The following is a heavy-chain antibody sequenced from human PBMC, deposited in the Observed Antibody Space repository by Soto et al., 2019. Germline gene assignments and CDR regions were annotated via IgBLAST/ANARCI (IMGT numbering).Heavy chain of an antibody. CDR3: AKEFPNPLGGPFDY. CDR2: ISYDGSNK. Sequence: PGGSLRLSCAASGFTFSSYGMHWVRQAPGKGLEWVAVISYDGSNKYYADSVKGRFTISRDNSKNTLYLQMNSLRAGDTAVYYCAKEFPNPLGGPFDYWGQGTLVTVSS. V-gene: IGHV3-30*18. D-gene: IGHD3-16*01. CDR1: GFTFSSYG. J-gene: IGHJ4*02.